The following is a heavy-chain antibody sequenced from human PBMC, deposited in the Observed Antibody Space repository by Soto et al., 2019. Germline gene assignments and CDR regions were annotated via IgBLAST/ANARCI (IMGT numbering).Heavy chain of an antibody. CDR1: GFTIDTCA. Sequence: GGSLRLSCAASGFTIDTCAMSWVRQAPGKGLEWVSSIKPDGSRKWYVDSVKGRFTISRDNAKNTLYLQMNSLGAEDTAIYYCARGDYYDTSGPFSDAFDIWGQGTMVTVSS. D-gene: IGHD3-22*01. V-gene: IGHV3-7*04. CDR2: IKPDGSRK. CDR3: ARGDYYDTSGPFSDAFDI. J-gene: IGHJ3*02.